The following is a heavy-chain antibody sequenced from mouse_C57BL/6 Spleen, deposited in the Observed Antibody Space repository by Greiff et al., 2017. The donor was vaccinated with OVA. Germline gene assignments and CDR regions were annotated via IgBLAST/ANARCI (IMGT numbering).Heavy chain of an antibody. V-gene: IGHV1-82*01. D-gene: IGHD3-2*02. CDR1: GYAFSSSW. CDR3: AREAQATPYAMDY. Sequence: VQLKESGPELVKPGASVKISCKASGYAFSSSWMNWVKQRPGKGLEWIGRIYPGDGDTNYNGKFKGKATLTADKSSSTAYMQRGSLTSEDSAVYFCAREAQATPYAMDYWGQGTSVTVSS. J-gene: IGHJ4*01. CDR2: IYPGDGDT.